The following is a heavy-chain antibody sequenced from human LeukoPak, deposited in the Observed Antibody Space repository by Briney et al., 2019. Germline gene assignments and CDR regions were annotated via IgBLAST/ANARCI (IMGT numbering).Heavy chain of an antibody. CDR3: ARQLTLWFGELPYYFDY. V-gene: IGHV4-34*01. CDR1: GGSFSGYY. Sequence: SETLSLTCAVYGGSFSGYYWSWIRQPPGKGLEWIGEINHSGSTNYNPSLKSRVTISVDTSKNQFSLKLSSVTAADTAVYYCARQLTLWFGELPYYFDYWGQGTLVTVSS. J-gene: IGHJ4*02. D-gene: IGHD3-10*01. CDR2: INHSGST.